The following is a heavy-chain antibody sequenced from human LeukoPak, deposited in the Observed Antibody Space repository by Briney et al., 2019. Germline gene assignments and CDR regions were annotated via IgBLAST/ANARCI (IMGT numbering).Heavy chain of an antibody. D-gene: IGHD3-22*01. CDR1: GFTFSSYA. V-gene: IGHV3-30*18. CDR3: AKGCDSSGYSFDY. J-gene: IGHJ4*02. Sequence: GGSLRLSCAASGFTFSSYAMSWVRQAPGKGLEWVAVISYDGSNKYYADSVKGRFTISRDNSKNTLYLQMNSLRAEDTAVYYCAKGCDSSGYSFDYWGQGTLVTVSS. CDR2: ISYDGSNK.